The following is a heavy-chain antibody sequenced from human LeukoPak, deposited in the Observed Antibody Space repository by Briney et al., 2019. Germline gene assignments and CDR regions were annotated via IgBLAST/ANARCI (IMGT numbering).Heavy chain of an antibody. D-gene: IGHD4-11*01. Sequence: ASVKVFCKASGYTFTSYGISWVRQAPGQGLEWMGWISAYNGNTNYAQKLQGRVTMTTDTSTSTAYMELRSLRSDDTAVYYCARGVTVTTFYYYYGMDVWGQGTTVTVSS. CDR2: ISAYNGNT. J-gene: IGHJ6*02. V-gene: IGHV1-18*01. CDR3: ARGVTVTTFYYYYGMDV. CDR1: GYTFTSYG.